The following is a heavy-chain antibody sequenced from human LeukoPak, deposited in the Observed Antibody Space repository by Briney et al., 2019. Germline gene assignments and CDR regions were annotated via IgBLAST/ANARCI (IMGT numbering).Heavy chain of an antibody. J-gene: IGHJ5*02. CDR3: ARQFKPYHYDSRAYYPTWFDP. CDR2: IHYGGST. V-gene: IGHV4-39*01. CDR1: GGSISISDYF. D-gene: IGHD3-22*01. Sequence: SETLSLTCTVSGGSISISDYFWGWIRQPPGKGLEWIGSIHYGGSTYSNPSLKSRVTVSVDTSKNQFSLKLSSVTAADTAVYYCARQFKPYHYDSRAYYPTWFDPWGQGTLVTVSS.